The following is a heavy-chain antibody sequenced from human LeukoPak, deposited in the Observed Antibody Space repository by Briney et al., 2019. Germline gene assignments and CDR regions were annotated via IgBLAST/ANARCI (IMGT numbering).Heavy chain of an antibody. CDR1: DGSISTYY. CDR2: MYHSGHT. Sequence: SETLSLTCTVSDGSISTYYWTWIRQPPGKGLEWIGYMYHSGHTNYNPSLKSRVTISVDTSKNQFSLKLSSVTAADTAVYYCAREEIRSWFDPWGQGTLVTVSS. V-gene: IGHV4-59*01. J-gene: IGHJ5*02. D-gene: IGHD5-24*01. CDR3: AREEIRSWFDP.